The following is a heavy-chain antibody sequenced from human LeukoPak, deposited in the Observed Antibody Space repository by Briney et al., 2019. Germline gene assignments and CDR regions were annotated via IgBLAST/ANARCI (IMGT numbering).Heavy chain of an antibody. CDR1: GYTFTSYD. CDR2: MNPNSGNT. V-gene: IGHV1-8*01. CDR3: ARGIRVAPGAFDI. D-gene: IGHD5-12*01. Sequence: ASVKVSCKASGYTFTSYDINWVRQATGQGLEWMGWMNPNSGNTGYAQKFQGRVTMIRNTSISTAYMELSSLRSEDTAVYYCARGIRVAPGAFDIWGQGTMVTVSS. J-gene: IGHJ3*02.